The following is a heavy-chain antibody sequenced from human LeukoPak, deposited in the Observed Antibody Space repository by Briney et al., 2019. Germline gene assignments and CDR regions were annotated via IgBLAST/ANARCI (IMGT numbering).Heavy chain of an antibody. Sequence: PSDTLSLTCTVSGDSTSSDRYYGGWVRQPPGKGLEWIGNIYYSGSTYYNPSLKSRVTMSVDTSKNQFFLKLNSVTAADTAVYYCARGRPYSGGYHLDYWGQGTLVTVSA. J-gene: IGHJ4*02. CDR1: GDSTSSDRYY. CDR2: IYYSGST. V-gene: IGHV4-39*02. D-gene: IGHD1-26*01. CDR3: ARGRPYSGGYHLDY.